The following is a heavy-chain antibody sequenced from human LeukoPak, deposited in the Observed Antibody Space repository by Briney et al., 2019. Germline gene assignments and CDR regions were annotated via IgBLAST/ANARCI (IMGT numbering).Heavy chain of an antibody. CDR3: TTEDDDYGERSVAFDI. CDR1: GFTFSNAW. Sequence: SGGSLRLSCAASGFTFSNAWMSWVRQAPGKGLEWVGRIKSKTDGGTTDYAAPVKGRFTISRDDSKNTLYLQMNSLKTEDTAVYYCTTEDDDYGERSVAFDIWGQGTMVTVSS. J-gene: IGHJ3*02. V-gene: IGHV3-15*01. CDR2: IKSKTDGGTT. D-gene: IGHD4-17*01.